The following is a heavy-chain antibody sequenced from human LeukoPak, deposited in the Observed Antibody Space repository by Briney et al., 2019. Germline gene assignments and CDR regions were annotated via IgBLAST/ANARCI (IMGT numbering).Heavy chain of an antibody. Sequence: GASVKVSCKASGYTFTGYYMHWVRQAPGQGLEWMGWINSNSGGTNYAQKFQGRDTMTRDTSISTAYMELSRLRSDDTAVYYCASTGYCSGGSCYVPNWFDPWGQGTLVTVSS. D-gene: IGHD2-15*01. J-gene: IGHJ5*02. CDR2: INSNSGGT. V-gene: IGHV1-2*02. CDR1: GYTFTGYY. CDR3: ASTGYCSGGSCYVPNWFDP.